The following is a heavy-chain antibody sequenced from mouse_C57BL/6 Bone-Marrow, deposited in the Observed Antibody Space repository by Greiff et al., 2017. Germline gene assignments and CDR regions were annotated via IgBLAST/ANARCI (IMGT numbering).Heavy chain of an antibody. CDR2: IDPANGNT. CDR1: GFNIKNTY. Sequence: EVQLLQSVAELVRPGASVKLSCTASGFNIKNTYMHWVKQRPEQGLEWIGRIDPANGNTKYAPKFQGKATITADTTSNTAYLQLSSLTSEDTASYYGAVYDGVYGIDYWGQGTSVTVSS. D-gene: IGHD2-3*01. CDR3: AVYDGVYGIDY. J-gene: IGHJ4*01. V-gene: IGHV14-3*01.